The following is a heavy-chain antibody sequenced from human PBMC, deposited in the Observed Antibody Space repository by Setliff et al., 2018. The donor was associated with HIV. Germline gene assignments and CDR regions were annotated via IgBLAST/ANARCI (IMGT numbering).Heavy chain of an antibody. CDR3: ARVRLYNAALDY. Sequence: PGGSLRLSCTASGFTFSSHDMHWVRQAPGKGLEWVAVISFDGSNKYYADSVKGRFTISRDNSKKTLYLQMNSLRAEDTAVYYCARVRLYNAALDYWGQGTLVTVSS. V-gene: IGHV3-30*03. CDR2: ISFDGSNK. CDR1: GFTFSSHD. D-gene: IGHD3-10*01. J-gene: IGHJ4*02.